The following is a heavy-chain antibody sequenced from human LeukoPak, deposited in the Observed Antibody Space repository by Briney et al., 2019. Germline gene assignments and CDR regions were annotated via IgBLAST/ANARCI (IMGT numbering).Heavy chain of an antibody. V-gene: IGHV4-34*01. CDR1: GGSFSGYY. CDR2: INHSGST. J-gene: IGHJ4*02. D-gene: IGHD3-16*02. CDR3: ARHWTYYDYVWGSYRPYYFDY. Sequence: PSEALSLTCAVYGGSFSGYYWSWIRQPPGKGLEWIGEINHSGSTNYNPSLKSRVTISVDTSKNQFSLKLSSVTAADTAVYYCARHWTYYDYVWGSYRPYYFDYWGQGTLVTVSS.